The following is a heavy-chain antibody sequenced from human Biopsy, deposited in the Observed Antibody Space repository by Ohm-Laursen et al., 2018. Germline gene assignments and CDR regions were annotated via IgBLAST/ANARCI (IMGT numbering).Heavy chain of an antibody. J-gene: IGHJ6*02. CDR1: GFTFSVYA. CDR2: IWYDGSNE. V-gene: IGHV3-33*01. D-gene: IGHD1-26*01. CDR3: ARDPIVGSKADGMDV. Sequence: SLRLSCSASGFTFSVYAMHWVRQAPGKGLEWVSIIWYDGSNESYADSVKGRFTISRDNSKNTVFLQMSSLRAEDTGVYYCARDPIVGSKADGMDVWGQGTTVTVSS.